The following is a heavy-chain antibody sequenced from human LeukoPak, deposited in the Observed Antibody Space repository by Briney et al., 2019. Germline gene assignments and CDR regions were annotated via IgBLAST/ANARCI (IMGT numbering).Heavy chain of an antibody. CDR1: GYTFTSYD. J-gene: IGHJ4*02. V-gene: IGHV1-8*03. D-gene: IGHD3-22*01. Sequence: GASVKVSCKASGYTFTSYDINWVRQATGQGLEWMGWMNPNSGNTGYAQKFQGRVTITRNTSISTAYMELSSLRSEDTAVYYCARGHGYYYDMRGNRVDYFDYWGQGTLVTVSS. CDR2: MNPNSGNT. CDR3: ARGHGYYYDMRGNRVDYFDY.